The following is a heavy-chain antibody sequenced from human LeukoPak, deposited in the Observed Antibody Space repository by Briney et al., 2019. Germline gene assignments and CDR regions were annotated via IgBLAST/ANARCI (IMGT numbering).Heavy chain of an antibody. Sequence: GGSRRLSCAAAGFTFDDYAMDWVRQAPGKGLEWVSLISGDGGSTYYADPVKGRFTTSRDNSKTSLYLQMNSLRTEDTALYYCAKERHGENWFDPWGQGTLVTVSS. V-gene: IGHV3-43*02. CDR3: AKERHGENWFDP. D-gene: IGHD4-17*01. CDR1: GFTFDDYA. J-gene: IGHJ5*02. CDR2: ISGDGGST.